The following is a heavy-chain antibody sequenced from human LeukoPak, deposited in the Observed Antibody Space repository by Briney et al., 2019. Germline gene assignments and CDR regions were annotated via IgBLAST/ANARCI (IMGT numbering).Heavy chain of an antibody. CDR3: AKGGHSPWYFDY. V-gene: IGHV3-23*01. CDR2: ISGSGGST. Sequence: GGSLRLSCAASGFTFSSYAMSWVRQAPGKGLEWVLAISGSGGSTYYADSVKGRFTISRDNSKNTLYLQMNSLRAEDTAVYYCAKGGHSPWYFDYWGQGTLVTVSS. D-gene: IGHD6-13*01. J-gene: IGHJ4*02. CDR1: GFTFSSYA.